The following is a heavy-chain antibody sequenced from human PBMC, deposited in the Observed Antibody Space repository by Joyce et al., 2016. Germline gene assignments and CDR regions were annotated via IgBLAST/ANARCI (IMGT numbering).Heavy chain of an antibody. Sequence: QVQLQESGPGLVKPSETLSLTCTVSGGSITGFYWSWIRQPPGKGLGWIGYIYYSESTNYNPSLKSRVTISEDTSKNQFSLKLTSVTAADTAMYFCAREIDYYDSSGYYPGHFFDYWGQGNLVTVSS. CDR3: AREIDYYDSSGYYPGHFFDY. J-gene: IGHJ4*02. D-gene: IGHD3-22*01. CDR1: GGSITGFY. CDR2: IYYSEST. V-gene: IGHV4-59*01.